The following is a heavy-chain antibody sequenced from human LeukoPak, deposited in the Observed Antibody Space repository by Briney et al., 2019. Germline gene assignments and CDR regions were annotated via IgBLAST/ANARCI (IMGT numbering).Heavy chain of an antibody. CDR2: IYYSGST. D-gene: IGHD5-12*01. CDR1: GGSISSGGYY. CDR3: GRGSGCPHHVFDF. V-gene: IGHV4-31*03. J-gene: IGHJ3*01. Sequence: SETLSLTCTVSGGSISSGGYYWSWIRQHPGKGLEWIGYIYYSGSTYYNPSLKSRVTISVDTSKNQFSLKLSSVTAADTAVYYGGRGSGCPHHVFDFGGQGKMVTVSS.